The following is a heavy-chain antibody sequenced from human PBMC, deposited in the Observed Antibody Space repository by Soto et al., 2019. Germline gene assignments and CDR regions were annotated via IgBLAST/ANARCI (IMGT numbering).Heavy chain of an antibody. D-gene: IGHD3-22*01. CDR1: GFTFSSYG. J-gene: IGHJ1*01. Sequence: QVQLVESGGGVVQPGRSLRLSCAASGFTFSSYGMHWVRQAPGKGLEWVAVISYDGSNKYYADSVKGRFTISRDNSKKTLYLQMNSLRAEYTSVYYCAKDYYDSSGYQYFQHWGQGTLVMVSS. CDR2: ISYDGSNK. V-gene: IGHV3-30*18. CDR3: AKDYYDSSGYQYFQH.